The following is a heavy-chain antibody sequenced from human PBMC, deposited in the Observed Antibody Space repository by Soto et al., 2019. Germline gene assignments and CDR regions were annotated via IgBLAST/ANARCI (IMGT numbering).Heavy chain of an antibody. CDR2: IYYSGST. V-gene: IGHV4-31*03. D-gene: IGHD1-7*01. J-gene: IGHJ4*02. CDR1: GGSISSGGYY. Sequence: QVQLQESGPGLVKPSQTLSLTCTVSGGSISSGGYYWSWIRQHPGKGLEWIGYIYYSGSTYYNPSLKRRVTISVDTSKNQVSLKLSSVTAADTAVYYCARADRTGTTPFDYWGQGTLVTVSS. CDR3: ARADRTGTTPFDY.